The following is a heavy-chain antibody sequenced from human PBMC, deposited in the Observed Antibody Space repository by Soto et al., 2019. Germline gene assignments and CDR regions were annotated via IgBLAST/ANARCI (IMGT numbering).Heavy chain of an antibody. V-gene: IGHV3-33*01. CDR3: ARDVWSVASSLGGLNF. D-gene: IGHD2-15*01. J-gene: IGHJ4*02. CDR2: IWYDGSYT. Sequence: PGGSLRLSCAASGFTFRSYGMHWVRQAPGKGLEWVAVIWYDGSYTYYADSVKGRFTISKDNSKSTAYLQMNNLRVEDTAVYYCARDVWSVASSLGGLNFWGRGTLVTVSS. CDR1: GFTFRSYG.